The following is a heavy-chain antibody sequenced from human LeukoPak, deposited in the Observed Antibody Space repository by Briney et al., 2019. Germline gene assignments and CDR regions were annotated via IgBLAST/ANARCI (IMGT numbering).Heavy chain of an antibody. V-gene: IGHV1-46*01. Sequence: ASMKVSCKASGYTFTSYYLHWVRQAPGQGLEWVGIIDPSGGSTNYAQKFQGRVTMTRDTYTSTVYMEMSRLRSEDTAVYYCARAIGWYDLPWYFDYWGQGTLVTVSS. J-gene: IGHJ4*02. CDR3: ARAIGWYDLPWYFDY. CDR2: IDPSGGST. D-gene: IGHD6-19*01. CDR1: GYTFTSYY.